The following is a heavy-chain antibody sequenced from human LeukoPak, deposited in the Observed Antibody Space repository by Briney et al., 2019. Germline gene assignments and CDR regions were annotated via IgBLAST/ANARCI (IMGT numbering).Heavy chain of an antibody. D-gene: IGHD2-15*01. Sequence: SQTLSLTCTVSGGSISSGGYYWSWIRQHPGKGLEWIGYIYYSGSTYYNPSLKSRVTISVATTKNQFSLKLSSVTAADTAVYYCARAGPRYCSGGSCYSVDYWGQGTLVTVSS. J-gene: IGHJ4*02. CDR3: ARAGPRYCSGGSCYSVDY. V-gene: IGHV4-31*03. CDR1: GGSISSGGYY. CDR2: IYYSGST.